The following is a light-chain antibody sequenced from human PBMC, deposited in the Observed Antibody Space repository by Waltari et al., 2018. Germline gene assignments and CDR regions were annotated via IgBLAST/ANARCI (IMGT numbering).Light chain of an antibody. V-gene: IGLV2-11*01. Sequence: QSALTPPSTVSGSPGQSVTISCTGTSSDAGGYNYVSWYQQHPGKAPKLMIYDVSKRPSGVPDRFSGSKSGNTASLTISGLQAEDEADYYCCSYAGSYVVFGGGTKLTVL. CDR2: DVS. J-gene: IGLJ2*01. CDR1: SSDAGGYNY. CDR3: CSYAGSYVV.